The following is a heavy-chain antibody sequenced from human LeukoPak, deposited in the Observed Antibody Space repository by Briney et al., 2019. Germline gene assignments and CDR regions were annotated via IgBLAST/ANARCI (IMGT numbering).Heavy chain of an antibody. D-gene: IGHD3-9*01. CDR2: MNPNSGNT. Sequence: ASVKVSCKASGYTFTSYDINWVRQATGQGLEWMGWMNPNSGNTGYAQKFQGRVTMTRNTSISTAYMELSSLRSEDTAVYYCARGGLEDDILTGYSTGYFDYWGQGTLVTVSS. V-gene: IGHV1-8*02. J-gene: IGHJ4*02. CDR3: ARGGLEDDILTGYSTGYFDY. CDR1: GYTFTSYD.